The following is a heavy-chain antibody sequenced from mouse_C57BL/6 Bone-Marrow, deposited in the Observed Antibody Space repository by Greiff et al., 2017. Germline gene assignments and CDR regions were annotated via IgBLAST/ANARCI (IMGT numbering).Heavy chain of an antibody. CDR1: GYTFTSYW. Sequence: VQLQQPGAELVKPGASVKLSCKASGYTFTSYWMHWVKQRPGQGLEWIGMIHPNSGSTNYNEKFKSKVTLTVDKSSSTAYMQLSSLTSEDSAVYYCARDYGSSLYWYFDVWGTGTTVTVSS. CDR3: ARDYGSSLYWYFDV. CDR2: IHPNSGST. V-gene: IGHV1-64*01. D-gene: IGHD1-1*01. J-gene: IGHJ1*03.